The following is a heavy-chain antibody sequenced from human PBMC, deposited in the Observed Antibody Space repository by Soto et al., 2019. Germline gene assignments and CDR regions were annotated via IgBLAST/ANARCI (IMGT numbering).Heavy chain of an antibody. CDR1: GFTFSTYA. J-gene: IGHJ4*02. CDR3: AKFTAASVFDISSAPDY. V-gene: IGHV3-23*01. D-gene: IGHD3-9*01. CDR2: ISGSGGNT. Sequence: LRLSCAASGFTFSTYAMTWIRQTPGKGLEWVSSISGSGGNTFYADSVRGRFTISRDNSKNTVDLQVNSLRAEDTAVYYCAKFTAASVFDISSAPDYWGQGTLVTVSS.